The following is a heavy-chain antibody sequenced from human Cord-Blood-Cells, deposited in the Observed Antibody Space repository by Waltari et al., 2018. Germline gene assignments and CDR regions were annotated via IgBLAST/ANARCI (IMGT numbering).Heavy chain of an antibody. J-gene: IGHJ4*02. D-gene: IGHD5-12*01. CDR3: ARDRGGGSVDY. Sequence: EVQQVESGGGLVQLGGSLGLSCEASGFSFSGDSLNCFRQAPGKGLEWVSYISSSSSTIYYADSVKGRFTISRDNAKNSLYLQMNSLRAEDTAVYYCARDRGGGSVDYWGQGTLVTVSS. CDR1: GFSFSGDS. CDR2: ISSSSSTI. V-gene: IGHV3-48*01.